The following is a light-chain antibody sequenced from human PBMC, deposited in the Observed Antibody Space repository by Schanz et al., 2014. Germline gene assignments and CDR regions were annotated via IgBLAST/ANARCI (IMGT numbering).Light chain of an antibody. CDR1: QTISTY. J-gene: IGKJ1*01. CDR3: QQSSSTPLT. V-gene: IGKV1-39*01. CDR2: GAS. Sequence: DIQMTQSPSSLSASVGDRVTITCRASQTISTYLNWYQQKPGKAPKLLIYGASSLQSGVPSRFSGSGSGTYFTLTISSLRPEDFATYYCQQSSSTPLTFGQGSKVGIK.